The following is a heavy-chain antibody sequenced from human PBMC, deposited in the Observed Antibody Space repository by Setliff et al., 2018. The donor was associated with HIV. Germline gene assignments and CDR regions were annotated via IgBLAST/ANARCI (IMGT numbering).Heavy chain of an antibody. D-gene: IGHD3-3*01. CDR2: ISAYNGNT. J-gene: IGHJ6*03. Sequence: GESLKISCKGSGYTFTSYGISWVRQAPGQGLEWMGWISAYNGNTNYAQKLQGRVTMTTDTSTSTAYMEVSRLRSDDTAMYYCVRGVQSPPHYSYYYMDVWGEGTMVTVSS. CDR3: VRGVQSPPHYSYYYMDV. CDR1: GYTFTSYG. V-gene: IGHV1-18*01.